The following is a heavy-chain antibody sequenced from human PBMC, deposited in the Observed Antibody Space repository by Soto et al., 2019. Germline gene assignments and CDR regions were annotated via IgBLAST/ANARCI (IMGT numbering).Heavy chain of an antibody. Sequence: GGSLRLSCAASGVTFTSYAMTWVRQVPGEGLQWVSSISKSGDSTYYADSVKGRFTTSRDNSKNTLYLQMNSLRAEDTAIYYCAKGSFGFDYRCQGTLVTVSS. CDR3: AKGSFGFDY. CDR2: ISKSGDST. CDR1: GVTFTSYA. J-gene: IGHJ4*02. D-gene: IGHD3-10*01. V-gene: IGHV3-23*01.